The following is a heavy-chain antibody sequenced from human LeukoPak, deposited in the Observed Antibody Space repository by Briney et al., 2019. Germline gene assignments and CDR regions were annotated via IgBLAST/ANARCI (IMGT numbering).Heavy chain of an antibody. CDR2: IKQDGSEK. Sequence: GGSLRLSCAASGFTFSSYWMSWVRQAPGKGLEWVANIKQDGSEKYYVDSVKGRFTISRDNAKNSLYLQMSSLRAEDTAVYYCARDCSGGSCYYYYYGMDVWGQGTTVTVSS. CDR3: ARDCSGGSCYYYYYGMDV. J-gene: IGHJ6*02. CDR1: GFTFSSYW. D-gene: IGHD2-15*01. V-gene: IGHV3-7*01.